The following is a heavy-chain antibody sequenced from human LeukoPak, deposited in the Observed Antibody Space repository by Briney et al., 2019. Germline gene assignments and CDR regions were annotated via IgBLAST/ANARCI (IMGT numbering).Heavy chain of an antibody. CDR2: VSGGGAYT. D-gene: IGHD2-8*01. Sequence: GGSLTLSFVGSGFSFSSFAMSWVRQAPGKGLEWVSTVSGGGAYTYYADSVKGRFTVSRDDSKSMHFLQMNSLRPEDTALYFCAKRITVSAGYYLDSWGQGTLVTVSS. CDR1: GFSFSSFA. V-gene: IGHV3-23*01. CDR3: AKRITVSAGYYLDS. J-gene: IGHJ4*02.